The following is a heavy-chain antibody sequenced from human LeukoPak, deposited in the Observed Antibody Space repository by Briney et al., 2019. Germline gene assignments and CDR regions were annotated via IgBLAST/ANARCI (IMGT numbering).Heavy chain of an antibody. V-gene: IGHV4-4*07. CDR3: ARDLMYSSTWETFN. J-gene: IGHJ4*02. CDR1: GVSVTTYY. CDR2: IYTGGST. Sequence: SETLPLTCTVSGVSVTTYYWSWIRQPAGKGLEWIGRIYTGGSTNYNPSLKSRVTMSLDTSKNQFSLKLTSVTAADTAVYYCARDLMYSSTWETFNWGQGTLVTVSS. D-gene: IGHD6-13*01.